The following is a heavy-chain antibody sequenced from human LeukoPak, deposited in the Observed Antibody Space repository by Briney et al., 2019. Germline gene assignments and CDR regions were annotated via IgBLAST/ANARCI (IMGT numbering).Heavy chain of an antibody. J-gene: IGHJ5*02. Sequence: ASVKVSCKASGYTFTGYYMHWVRQAPGQGLEWMGWINPNSGGTNYAQKFQGRVTFTRDTSISTAYMELRSLTSEDTAVYYCARDYGGSSGWFDPGAREPWSPSPQ. CDR3: ARDYGGSSGWFDP. V-gene: IGHV1-2*02. CDR1: GYTFTGYY. CDR2: INPNSGGT. D-gene: IGHD4-23*01.